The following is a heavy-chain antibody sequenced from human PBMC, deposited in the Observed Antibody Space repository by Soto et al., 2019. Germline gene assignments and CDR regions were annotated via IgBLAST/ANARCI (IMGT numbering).Heavy chain of an antibody. CDR2: IHPSGQPI. D-gene: IGHD1-26*01. J-gene: IGHJ3*01. V-gene: IGHV3-48*03. Sequence: EVQLVESGGGLVQPGGSLRLSCAVSGFTFSSSEMYWVRQAPGKGLEWISYIHPSGQPIFYADSVKGRFAISRDNANNSLFLQMNLLRAEDTAVYDCARLASRWGQGTMVTVSS. CDR1: GFTFSSSE. CDR3: ARLASR.